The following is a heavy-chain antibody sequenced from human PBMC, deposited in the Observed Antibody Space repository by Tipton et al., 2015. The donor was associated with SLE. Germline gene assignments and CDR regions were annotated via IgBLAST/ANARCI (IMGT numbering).Heavy chain of an antibody. CDR3: ARDLGYYYGSGAYYASDI. D-gene: IGHD3-10*01. J-gene: IGHJ3*02. Sequence: QVQLVQSGAEVKKPGASVKVSCKASAYTFTAYYVHWVRQAPGQGLEWMGWLDPNSGDAYSAQKFRGRPTMTRDTSITTAYMELTSLRSDDTAVYFCARDLGYYYGSGAYYASDIWGQGTMVTVSS. CDR2: LDPNSGDA. CDR1: AYTFTAYY. V-gene: IGHV1-2*02.